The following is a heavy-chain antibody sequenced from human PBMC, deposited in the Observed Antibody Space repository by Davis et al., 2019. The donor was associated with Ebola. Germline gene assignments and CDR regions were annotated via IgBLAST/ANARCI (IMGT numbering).Heavy chain of an antibody. D-gene: IGHD2-2*01. Sequence: PSETLSLTCAVYGGSFNDYYWGWSRQSPGHGVEGSGEINYRRRTYYNMALRSRTSLSIDRFKMQYSPRLTSVTAADTAIYYCATSHQIRGKDCFDYWDQGNLVIVSS. J-gene: IGHJ4*02. CDR3: ATSHQIRGKDCFDY. CDR1: GGSFNDYY. V-gene: IGHV4-34*01. CDR2: INYRRRT.